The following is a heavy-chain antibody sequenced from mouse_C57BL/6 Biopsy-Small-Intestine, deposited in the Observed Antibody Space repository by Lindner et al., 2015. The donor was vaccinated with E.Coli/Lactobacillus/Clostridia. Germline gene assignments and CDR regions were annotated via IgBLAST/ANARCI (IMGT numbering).Heavy chain of an antibody. V-gene: IGHV1-81*01. CDR1: GYTFTSYG. CDR2: IYLGSGNT. J-gene: IGHJ4*01. CDR3: ARRLPYAMDY. Sequence: VQLQESGAELARPGASVKLSCRSPGYTFTSYGISWVKQRTGQGLEWIGEIYLGSGNTYYNEKFKGKATLTADKSSSTAYMELRSLTSEDSAVYFCARRLPYAMDYWGQGTSVTVSS.